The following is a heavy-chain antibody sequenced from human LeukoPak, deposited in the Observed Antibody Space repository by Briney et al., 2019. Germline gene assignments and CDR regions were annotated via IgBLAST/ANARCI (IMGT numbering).Heavy chain of an antibody. Sequence: QPGGSLRLSCAASGFTFSSYAMSWVRQAPGKGLEWVSVISGSGGSTYYADSVKGRFTISRDNSKNTLYLQMNSLRAEDTAVYYCACGYDFWSGYNRIDYWGQGTLVTVSS. D-gene: IGHD3-3*01. CDR3: ACGYDFWSGYNRIDY. V-gene: IGHV3-23*01. CDR1: GFTFSSYA. CDR2: ISGSGGST. J-gene: IGHJ4*02.